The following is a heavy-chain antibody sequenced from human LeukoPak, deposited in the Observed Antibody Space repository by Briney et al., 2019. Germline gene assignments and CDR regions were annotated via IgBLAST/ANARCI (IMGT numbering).Heavy chain of an antibody. D-gene: IGHD3-10*02. Sequence: PSETLSLTCTVSGDSISNFYWSWIRQPAEKGLEWIGRVYSSGSTNYNPSLKSRVSMSADTSKNQYSLRLTSVTAADTAVYYCARAMNLDYYGRDWGQGTLVTVSS. CDR3: ARAMNLDYYGRD. CDR1: GDSISNFY. J-gene: IGHJ4*02. CDR2: VYSSGST. V-gene: IGHV4-4*07.